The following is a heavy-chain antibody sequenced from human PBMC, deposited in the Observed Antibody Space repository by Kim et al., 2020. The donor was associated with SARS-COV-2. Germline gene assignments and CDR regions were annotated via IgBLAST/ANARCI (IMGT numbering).Heavy chain of an antibody. D-gene: IGHD1-26*01. V-gene: IGHV4-39*01. J-gene: IGHJ4*01. Sequence: SETLSLTCTVSGGSISSSSYYWGWIRQPPGKGLEWIGSIYYSGSTYYNPSLKSRVTISVDTSKNQFSLKLSSVTAADTAVYYCAIGRIGIVGATGTFDY. CDR1: GGSISSSSYY. CDR2: IYYSGST. CDR3: AIGRIGIVGATGTFDY.